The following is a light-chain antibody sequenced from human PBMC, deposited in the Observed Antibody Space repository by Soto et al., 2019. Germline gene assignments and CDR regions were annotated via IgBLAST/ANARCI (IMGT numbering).Light chain of an antibody. CDR3: QQTYMVPYT. V-gene: IGKV3-15*01. J-gene: IGKJ2*01. CDR1: QSVTTN. CDR2: GAS. Sequence: EVVMTQSPATLSVSPGERVTFSCRASQSVTTNLAWYQHKPGQSPRLLISGASTGASGIPPRFSGSGLATDFTLTINTLQPEDFAVYFCQQTYMVPYTFGQGTKVDIK.